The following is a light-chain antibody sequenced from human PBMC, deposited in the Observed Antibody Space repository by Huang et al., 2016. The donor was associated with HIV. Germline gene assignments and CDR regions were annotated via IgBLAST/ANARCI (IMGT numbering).Light chain of an antibody. V-gene: IGKV1-33*01. Sequence: DIQMTQSPSSLSAYIGDRVTITCQASQDISNYLNWYQQKPGKAPKLLIYDASNLETGVPSRFTGGGSGTDFAVTISSLQPEDIATYYCQQYDSIPPTFGGGTKVEIK. CDR1: QDISNY. J-gene: IGKJ4*01. CDR3: QQYDSIPPT. CDR2: DAS.